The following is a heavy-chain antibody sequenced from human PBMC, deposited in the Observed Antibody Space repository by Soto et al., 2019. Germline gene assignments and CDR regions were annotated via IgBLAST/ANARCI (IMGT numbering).Heavy chain of an antibody. CDR1: GFTFSSYS. J-gene: IGHJ4*02. CDR2: ISSSSSYI. V-gene: IGHV3-21*01. CDR3: ARDMVRGVIKLPRSEFDY. D-gene: IGHD3-10*01. Sequence: EVQLVESGGGPVKPGGSLRLSCAASGFTFSSYSMNWVRQAPGKGLEWVSSISSSSSYIYYADSVKGRFTISRDNAKNSLYLQMNSLRAEDTAVYYCARDMVRGVIKLPRSEFDYWGQGTLVTVSS.